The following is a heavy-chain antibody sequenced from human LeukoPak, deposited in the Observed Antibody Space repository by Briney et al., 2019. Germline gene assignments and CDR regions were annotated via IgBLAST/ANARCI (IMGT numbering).Heavy chain of an antibody. CDR2: IKTDGSEK. Sequence: PGGSLRLSCATSGFSFNNDWMDWVRQAPGKGLEWVANIKTDGSEKYYVDSVKGRFTISRDNAKNSLYLQMNSLRAEDTAVYYCARDYTGYFPWGQGTLVIVSS. CDR1: GFSFNNDW. CDR3: ARDYTGYFP. D-gene: IGHD3-9*01. V-gene: IGHV3-7*03. J-gene: IGHJ5*02.